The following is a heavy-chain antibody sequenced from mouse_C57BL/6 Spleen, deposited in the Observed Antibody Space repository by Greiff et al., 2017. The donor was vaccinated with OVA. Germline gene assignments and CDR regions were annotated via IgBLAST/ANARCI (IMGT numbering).Heavy chain of an antibody. CDR3: AREDSLNADY. J-gene: IGHJ2*01. Sequence: EVQLQQSGPELVKPGASVKISCKASGYTFTDYYMNWVKQSHGKSLEWIGDINPNNGGTSYNQKFKGKATLTVDKSSSTAYMELRSLTSEDSAVYYCAREDSLNADYWGQGTTLTVSS. D-gene: IGHD1-3*01. CDR2: INPNNGGT. CDR1: GYTFTDYY. V-gene: IGHV1-26*01.